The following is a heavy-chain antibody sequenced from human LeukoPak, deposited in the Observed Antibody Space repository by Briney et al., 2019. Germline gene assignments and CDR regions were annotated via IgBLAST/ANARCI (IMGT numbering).Heavy chain of an antibody. V-gene: IGHV1-18*01. CDR2: ITAYNDNT. CDR3: ARALLWFGEPSHIDY. J-gene: IGHJ4*02. D-gene: IGHD3-10*01. Sequence: EASVKVSCTASGYTFTSYGISWVRQAPGQGLEWMGWITAYNDNTNYAQKLQGRVTMTTDTSTSTAYMELRSLRSDDTAVYYCARALLWFGEPSHIDYWGQGTLVTASS. CDR1: GYTFTSYG.